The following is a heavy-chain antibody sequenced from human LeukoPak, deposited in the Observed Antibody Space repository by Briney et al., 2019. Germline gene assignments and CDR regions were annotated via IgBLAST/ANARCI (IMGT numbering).Heavy chain of an antibody. V-gene: IGHV1-2*02. Sequence: ASVKVSCKASGYTFTSYYMHWVRQAPGQGPECMGWINPNSGGTYYAQKFQGRVTMTRDTSITTAYMELSSLRSDDTAVYYCALTGGGTYAPTSPFDYWGQGTLVTVSS. J-gene: IGHJ4*02. CDR1: GYTFTSYY. CDR3: ALTGGGTYAPTSPFDY. CDR2: INPNSGGT. D-gene: IGHD1-26*01.